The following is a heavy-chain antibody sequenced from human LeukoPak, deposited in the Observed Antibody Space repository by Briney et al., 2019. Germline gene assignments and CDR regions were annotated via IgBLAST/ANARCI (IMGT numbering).Heavy chain of an antibody. CDR3: ARDRALGWELLKDWFDP. Sequence: ASVKVSCKASGYTFTSYGISWVRLAPGQGLEWMGWISAYNGNTNYAQKLQGRVTMTTDTSTSTAYMELRSLRSDDTAVYYCARDRALGWELLKDWFDPWGQGTLVTVSS. CDR2: ISAYNGNT. CDR1: GYTFTSYG. V-gene: IGHV1-18*01. J-gene: IGHJ5*02. D-gene: IGHD1-26*01.